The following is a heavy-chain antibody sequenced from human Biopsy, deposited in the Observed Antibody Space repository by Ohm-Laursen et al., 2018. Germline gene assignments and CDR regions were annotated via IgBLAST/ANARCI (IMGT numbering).Heavy chain of an antibody. V-gene: IGHV1-2*06. D-gene: IGHD4/OR15-4a*01. Sequence: GASVKVSCKASGYTFTGHSCHWVRQAPGQRLEWVGRIHPNSDDTKYAQKFQGRIAMTTDTSITTAYLEVSSLTSDDAAVYFCARASAYGVFDVWGQGTIVTVSS. CDR1: GYTFTGHS. J-gene: IGHJ3*01. CDR3: ARASAYGVFDV. CDR2: IHPNSDDT.